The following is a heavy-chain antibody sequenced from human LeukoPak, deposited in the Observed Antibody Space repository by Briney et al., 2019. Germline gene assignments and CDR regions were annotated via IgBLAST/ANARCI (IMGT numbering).Heavy chain of an antibody. D-gene: IGHD2-15*01. CDR2: IKQDGSEK. CDR1: GFIFSTYW. Sequence: GGSLRLSCAASGFIFSTYWMSWVRQAPGKGLEWVANIKQDGSEKYYVDSVKGRFTISRDNAKNSLYLQMNSLRAGDTAVYYCARGWYYFDYWGQGTLVTVSS. J-gene: IGHJ4*02. CDR3: ARGWYYFDY. V-gene: IGHV3-7*04.